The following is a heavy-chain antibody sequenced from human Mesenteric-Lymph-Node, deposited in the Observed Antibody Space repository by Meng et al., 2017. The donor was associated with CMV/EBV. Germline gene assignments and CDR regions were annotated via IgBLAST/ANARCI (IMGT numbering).Heavy chain of an antibody. CDR3: ARAEGVDSTGAFDI. CDR2: ISSSGSTI. Sequence: GESLKISCAASGFTFSDYYMSWIRQAPGKGLEWVSYISSSGSTIYYADSVKGRFTISRDNAKNSLYLQMSSLRAEDTALYYCARAEGVDSTGAFDIWGQGTMVTVSS. D-gene: IGHD3/OR15-3a*01. CDR1: GFTFSDYY. V-gene: IGHV3-11*04. J-gene: IGHJ3*02.